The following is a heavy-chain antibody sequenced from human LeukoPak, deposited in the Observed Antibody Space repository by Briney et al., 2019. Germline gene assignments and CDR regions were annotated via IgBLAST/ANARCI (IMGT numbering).Heavy chain of an antibody. CDR3: ARDLPYYYDSSGYYYSAVSDY. D-gene: IGHD3-22*01. V-gene: IGHV6-1*01. J-gene: IGHJ4*02. Sequence: PSQTLSLTCGISGDSVSSNTGAWNWIRQSPSRGLEWLGKTYYRSKWNNDYAVSVKDRITINPDTSKNQFSLKLSSVTAADTAVYYCARDLPYYYDSSGYYYSAVSDYWGQGTLVTVSS. CDR1: GDSVSSNTGA. CDR2: TYYRSKWNN.